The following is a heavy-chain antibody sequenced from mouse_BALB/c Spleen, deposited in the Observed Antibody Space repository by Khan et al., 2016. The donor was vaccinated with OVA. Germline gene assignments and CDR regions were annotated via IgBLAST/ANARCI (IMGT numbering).Heavy chain of an antibody. CDR2: INYSGNT. Sequence: EVQLQESGPGLVKPSQSLSLTCTVTGYSITSEYAWNWIRQFPGNKLEWMGYINYSGNTRFNPSLKSRTSITRDTSKNQFFLQLNSVTTEDTATXYYERTDYYDDSPFTYWGQGTLVTVSA. J-gene: IGHJ3*01. V-gene: IGHV3-2*02. CDR3: ERTDYYDDSPFTY. D-gene: IGHD2-13*01. CDR1: GYSITSEYA.